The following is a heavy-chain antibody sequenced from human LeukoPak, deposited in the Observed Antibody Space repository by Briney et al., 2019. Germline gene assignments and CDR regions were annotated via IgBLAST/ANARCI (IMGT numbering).Heavy chain of an antibody. V-gene: IGHV4-30-4*01. CDR3: ARGVERIFGVVNWFDP. Sequence: SETLSLTCTVSGGSIGSDDYYWSWIRQPPGKGLEWIGCIYYSGSTYYNPSLKSRVTISVDTSKKQFSLKLNSVTAADTAVYYCARGVERIFGVVNWFDPWGQGTPVTVSS. CDR1: GGSIGSDDYY. J-gene: IGHJ5*02. CDR2: IYYSGST. D-gene: IGHD3-3*01.